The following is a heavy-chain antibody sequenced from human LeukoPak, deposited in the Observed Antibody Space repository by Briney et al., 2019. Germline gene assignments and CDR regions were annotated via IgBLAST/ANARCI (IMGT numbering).Heavy chain of an antibody. V-gene: IGHV3-74*01. CDR3: ARTEYSGSYFGN. CDR1: GFTFSSYW. D-gene: IGHD1-26*01. J-gene: IGHJ4*02. Sequence: AGSLRLSCGASGFTFSSYWIHWVRQAPGKGLVWVSRINSDGSSTSYADSVKGRFTISRDNAKNTLYLQMDSLRAEDTAVYFCARTEYSGSYFGNWGQGTLVTVSS. CDR2: INSDGSST.